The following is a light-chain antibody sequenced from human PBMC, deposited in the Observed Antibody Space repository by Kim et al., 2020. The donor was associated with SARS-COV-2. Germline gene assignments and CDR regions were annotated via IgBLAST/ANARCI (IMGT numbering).Light chain of an antibody. CDR3: LLYYGGAQV. Sequence: PGGTVTLPCASNTGTVTGGYYPNWFQQKPGQAPRALIYSARKKHSWTPARFSGSLLGGKAALTLSGVQPEDEAEYYCLLYYGGAQVFGGGTQLDVL. V-gene: IGLV7-43*01. J-gene: IGLJ3*02. CDR1: TGTVTGGYY. CDR2: SAR.